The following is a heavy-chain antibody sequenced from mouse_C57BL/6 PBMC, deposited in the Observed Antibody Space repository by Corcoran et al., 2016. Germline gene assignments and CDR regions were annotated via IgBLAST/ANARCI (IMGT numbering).Heavy chain of an antibody. CDR2: INTYSGVP. Sequence: QIQLVQSGPELKKPGETVKISCKAYGYTFTTYGMSWVKQAPGKGLKWMGWINTYSGVPTYADDFKGRFAFSLETSASTAYLQINNLKNEDTATYFCARNYGSSSWFAYWGQGTLVTVS. V-gene: IGHV9-3*01. CDR3: ARNYGSSSWFAY. CDR1: GYTFTTYG. D-gene: IGHD1-1*01. J-gene: IGHJ3*01.